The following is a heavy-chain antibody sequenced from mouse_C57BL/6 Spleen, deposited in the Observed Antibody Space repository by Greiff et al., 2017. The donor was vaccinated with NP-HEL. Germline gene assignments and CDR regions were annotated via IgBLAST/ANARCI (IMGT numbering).Heavy chain of an antibody. J-gene: IGHJ1*03. Sequence: VQLQQPGAELVKPGASVKLSCKASGYTFTSYWLHWVKQRPGRGLEWIGRIDPNSGGTTYNEKFKSKATLTVDKPSSTAYMQLSSLTSEDSAVYFCAREGAYYGEGYFDVWGTGTTVTVSS. V-gene: IGHV1-72*01. CDR3: AREGAYYGEGYFDV. CDR1: GYTFTSYW. CDR2: IDPNSGGT. D-gene: IGHD1-1*01.